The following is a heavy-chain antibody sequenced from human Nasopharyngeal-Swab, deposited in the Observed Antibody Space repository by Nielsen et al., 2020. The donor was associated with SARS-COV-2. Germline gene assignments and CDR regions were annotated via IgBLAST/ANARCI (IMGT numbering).Heavy chain of an antibody. CDR2: IYPGDSDT. Sequence: GGSLRLSCKGSGYSFTSYWIGWVRQMPGKGLEWMGIIYPGDSDTRYSPSFQGQVTISADKSISTAYLQWSSLKASDTAMYYCARSAAHDAFDIWGQGTMVTVSS. J-gene: IGHJ3*02. D-gene: IGHD6-6*01. CDR3: ARSAAHDAFDI. CDR1: GYSFTSYW. V-gene: IGHV5-51*01.